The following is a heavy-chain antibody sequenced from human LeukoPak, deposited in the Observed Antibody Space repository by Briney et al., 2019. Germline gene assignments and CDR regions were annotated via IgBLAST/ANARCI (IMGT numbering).Heavy chain of an antibody. CDR3: ARGEQWLDS. V-gene: IGHV3-20*04. D-gene: IGHD6-19*01. J-gene: IGHJ4*02. CDR2: LYWNGKNT. Sequence: GGSLRLSCAASGFSFDNYGMTWVRQAPGKALEWVSGLYWNGKNTGYADSVRGRFSISRDNAKDSLFMQMDSLRVEDTALYYCARGEQWLDSWGRGTLVTVSS. CDR1: GFSFDNYG.